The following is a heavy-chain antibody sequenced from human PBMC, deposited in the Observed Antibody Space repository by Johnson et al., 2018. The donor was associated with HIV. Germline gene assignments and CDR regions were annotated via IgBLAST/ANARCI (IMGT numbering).Heavy chain of an antibody. CDR2: ISSGGSTK. J-gene: IGHJ3*02. D-gene: IGHD1-26*01. Sequence: QVQLVESGGGVVQPGGSLRLSCAASGFTFSDYYMSWIRQAPGKGLEWVSYISSGGSTKYYADSVKGRFTISRDNAKNSLYLQMNSLRAEDTAVYYCAKDARTRWELEPDAFDIWGQGTMVTVSS. V-gene: IGHV3-11*04. CDR1: GFTFSDYY. CDR3: AKDARTRWELEPDAFDI.